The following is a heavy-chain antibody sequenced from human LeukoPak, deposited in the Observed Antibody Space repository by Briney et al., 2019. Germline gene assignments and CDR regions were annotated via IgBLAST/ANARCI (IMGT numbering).Heavy chain of an antibody. Sequence: GGSLRLSCAASGFSVGGYWMHWVRQGPGMGLVWVSRINSDRSSISYADSVKGRFSISRDNAKNTLYLQMNSLRAEDTAVYYCTRSAGGYGYFGYWGQGTLVTVSS. V-gene: IGHV3-74*01. CDR2: INSDRSSI. CDR3: TRSAGGYGYFGY. J-gene: IGHJ4*02. D-gene: IGHD2-2*03. CDR1: GFSVGGYW.